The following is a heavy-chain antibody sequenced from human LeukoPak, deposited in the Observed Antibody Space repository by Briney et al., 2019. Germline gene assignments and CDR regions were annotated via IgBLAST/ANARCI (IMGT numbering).Heavy chain of an antibody. CDR3: ARVEIGWFDP. CDR2: TYYSGST. Sequence: SETLSLTCTVSGGSISNYYWSWIRQPPGKGLECIGYTYYSGSTNYNPSLKSRVTISADTSKNQFSLKLNSVTAADTAVYYCARVEIGWFDPWGQGILVTVSS. J-gene: IGHJ5*02. CDR1: GGSISNYY. V-gene: IGHV4-59*01.